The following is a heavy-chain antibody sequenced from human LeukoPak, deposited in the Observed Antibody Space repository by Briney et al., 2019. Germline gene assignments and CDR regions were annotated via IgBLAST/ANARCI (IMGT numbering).Heavy chain of an antibody. CDR3: ARGGGECIQLWTRGRGGGYYFDY. J-gene: IGHJ4*02. V-gene: IGHV4-61*02. CDR2: IYTSGST. Sequence: SETLSLTCTVSGGSISSGSYYWSWIRQPAGKGLEWIGRIYTSGSTNYNPSLKSRVTISVDTSKNQFSLKLSSVTPADTAADFWARGGGECIQLWTRGRGGGYYFDYWGQGTLVTVSS. CDR1: GGSISSGSYY. D-gene: IGHD5-18*01.